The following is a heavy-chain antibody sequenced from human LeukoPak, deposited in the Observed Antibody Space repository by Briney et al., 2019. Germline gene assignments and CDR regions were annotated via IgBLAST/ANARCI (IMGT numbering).Heavy chain of an antibody. J-gene: IGHJ4*02. D-gene: IGHD1-26*01. Sequence: PGGSLRLSCAASGFNLSTSWMNWVRQAPGKGLEWVANIKQDGSEKYYVDSVKGRFTISRDNAKNSLYLQMNSLRAEDTAVYYCAREEWELPAGYWGQGTLVTVSS. V-gene: IGHV3-7*01. CDR3: AREEWELPAGY. CDR1: GFNLSTSW. CDR2: IKQDGSEK.